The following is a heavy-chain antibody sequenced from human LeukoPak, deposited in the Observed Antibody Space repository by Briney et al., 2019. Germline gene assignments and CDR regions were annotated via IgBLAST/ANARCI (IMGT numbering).Heavy chain of an antibody. V-gene: IGHV4-34*01. Sequence: PSETLSLTCAVYGGSFSGYYWSWIRQPPGKGLEWIGEINHSGSTNYNPSLKSRVTISVDTSKNQFSLKLSSVTAADTAVYYCARAANWNYASLDYWGQGTLVTVSS. D-gene: IGHD1-7*01. CDR3: ARAANWNYASLDY. CDR2: INHSGST. CDR1: GGSFSGYY. J-gene: IGHJ4*02.